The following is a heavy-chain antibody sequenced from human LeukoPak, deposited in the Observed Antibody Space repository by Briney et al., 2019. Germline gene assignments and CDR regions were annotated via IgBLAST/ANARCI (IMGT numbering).Heavy chain of an antibody. CDR1: GFTFSSYA. V-gene: IGHV3-23*01. CDR3: AKSYSGSYYGDAFDI. J-gene: IGHJ3*02. CDR2: ISDSGGST. Sequence: GGSLRLSCAASGFTFSSYAMSWVRQAPGKGLEWVSGISDSGGSTYYADSVKGRFTISRDNSKNTLYLQMNSLRAEDTAVYYCAKSYSGSYYGDAFDIWGQGTMVTVSS. D-gene: IGHD1-26*01.